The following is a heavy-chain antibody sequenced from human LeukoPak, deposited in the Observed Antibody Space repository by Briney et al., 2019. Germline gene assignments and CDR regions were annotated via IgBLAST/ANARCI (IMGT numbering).Heavy chain of an antibody. Sequence: GGSLRLSCAASEFTVSSNYMSWIRQAPGKGLGWVSSISSSSSYIYYADSVKGRFTISRDNAKNSLYLQMNSLRAEDTAVYYCARDASTAYYDFWSGSWGQGTLVTVSS. CDR2: ISSSSSYI. V-gene: IGHV3-21*01. J-gene: IGHJ4*02. D-gene: IGHD3-3*01. CDR3: ARDASTAYYDFWSGS. CDR1: EFTVSSNY.